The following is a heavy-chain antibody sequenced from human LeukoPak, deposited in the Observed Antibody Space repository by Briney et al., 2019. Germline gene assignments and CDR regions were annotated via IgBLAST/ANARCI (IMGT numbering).Heavy chain of an antibody. D-gene: IGHD5-12*01. CDR2: INPNSGGT. Sequence: GASVKVSCKASGYTFTGYYMHWVRQAPGQGLEWMGWINPNSGGTNYAQKFQGRVTMTRDTSISTAYMELSRLRSDDTAVYYCARTGGLGATRGNYYYYYMDVWGKGTTVTVSS. V-gene: IGHV1-2*02. CDR1: GYTFTGYY. CDR3: ARTGGLGATRGNYYYYYMDV. J-gene: IGHJ6*03.